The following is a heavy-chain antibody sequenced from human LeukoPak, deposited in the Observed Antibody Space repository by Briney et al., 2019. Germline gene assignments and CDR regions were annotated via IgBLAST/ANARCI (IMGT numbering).Heavy chain of an antibody. D-gene: IGHD4-11*01. CDR1: GYTFTSYG. CDR3: ARDLSTVIPTYYYYYMDV. CDR2: ISAYNGNT. V-gene: IGHV1-18*01. J-gene: IGHJ6*03. Sequence: GASVKVSCKASGYTFTSYGISWVRQAPGQGLEWMGWISAYNGNTNYAQKLQGRVTMTTDTSTSTAYMELRSLRSDDTAVYYCARDLSTVIPTYYYYYMDVWGKGTTVTVSS.